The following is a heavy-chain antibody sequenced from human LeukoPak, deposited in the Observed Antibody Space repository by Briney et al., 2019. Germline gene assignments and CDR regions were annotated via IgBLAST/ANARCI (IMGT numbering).Heavy chain of an antibody. CDR2: IYYSGST. CDR3: AADLGYYDSSGYYRSYYFDY. CDR1: GGSISSYY. V-gene: IGHV4-59*01. D-gene: IGHD3-22*01. Sequence: SETLSLTCTVSGGSISSYYWSWIRQPPGKGLEWLGYIYYSGSTNYNPSLKSRVTISVDTSKNQFSLKLSSVTAADTAVYYCAADLGYYDSSGYYRSYYFDYWGQGTLVTVSS. J-gene: IGHJ4*02.